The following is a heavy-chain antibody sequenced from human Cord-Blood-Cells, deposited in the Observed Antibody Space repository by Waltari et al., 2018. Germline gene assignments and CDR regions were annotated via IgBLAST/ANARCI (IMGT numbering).Heavy chain of an antibody. J-gene: IGHJ4*02. D-gene: IGHD6-19*01. CDR3: ARSDSSGWYY. CDR1: GFSLSTSGMR. Sequence: QVTLKESGPALVKPTQTLTLTCTFSGFSLSTSGMRVSWIRQPPGKALEWLARIDWDDDKFYSTSLKTRLTISKDTSKNQVVLTMTNMDPVDTATYDCARSDSSGWYYWGQGTLVTVSS. CDR2: IDWDDDK. V-gene: IGHV2-70*04.